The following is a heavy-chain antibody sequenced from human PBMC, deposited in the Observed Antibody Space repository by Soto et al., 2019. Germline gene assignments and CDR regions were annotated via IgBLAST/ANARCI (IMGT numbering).Heavy chain of an antibody. CDR3: ARTLGYCSGGSCYPNYFDY. Sequence: QVPLVQSGAEVKKPGASVKVSCKASGYTFTSYSISWVRQAPGQGLEWMGWISAYNGNTNYAQKLQGRVTMTTDTSTSTAYMELRSLRSDDTAVYYCARTLGYCSGGSCYPNYFDYWGQGTLVTVSS. D-gene: IGHD2-15*01. CDR1: GYTFTSYS. V-gene: IGHV1-18*01. J-gene: IGHJ4*02. CDR2: ISAYNGNT.